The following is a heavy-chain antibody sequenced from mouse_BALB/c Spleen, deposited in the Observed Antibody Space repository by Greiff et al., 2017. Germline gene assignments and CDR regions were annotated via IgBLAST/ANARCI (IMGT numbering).Heavy chain of an antibody. D-gene: IGHD1-1*01. J-gene: IGHJ3*01. CDR2: ISTYYGDA. CDR1: GYTFTDYA. Sequence: VKLMESGAELVRPGVSVKISCKGSGYTFTDYAMHWVKQSHAKSLEWIGVISTYYGDASYNQKFKGKATMTVDKSSSTAYMQLSSLTSEDSAVYYCARRDYYGSSAWFAYWGQGTLVTVSA. V-gene: IGHV1S137*01. CDR3: ARRDYYGSSAWFAY.